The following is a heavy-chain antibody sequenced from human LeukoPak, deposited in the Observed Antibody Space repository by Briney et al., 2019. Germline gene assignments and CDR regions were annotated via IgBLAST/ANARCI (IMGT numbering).Heavy chain of an antibody. V-gene: IGHV3-7*01. CDR2: IKQDGSEK. Sequence: GGSLRLSCAASGFTFSSYWMSWVRQAPGKGLEWVANIKQDGSEKYYVDSVKGRFTISRDNAKNSLYLQMNSLRAEDTAVYYCARGPTHYGDPYYFDYWGQGTLVTVSS. CDR3: ARGPTHYGDPYYFDY. D-gene: IGHD4-17*01. J-gene: IGHJ4*02. CDR1: GFTFSSYW.